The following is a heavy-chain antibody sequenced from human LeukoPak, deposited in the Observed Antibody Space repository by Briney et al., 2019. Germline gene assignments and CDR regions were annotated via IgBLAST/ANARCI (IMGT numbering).Heavy chain of an antibody. D-gene: IGHD1-14*01. CDR2: INPNSGDT. Sequence: GASVKVSCKASGYTFTGHYIHWVRQAPGQGLEWMGWINPNSGDTDYVQKFQGRVTMTRDTSISTAYMELSSLTSDDTAVYYCARVEGLSRSPRTLRYWGQGNPVSVSS. J-gene: IGHJ4*02. CDR3: ARVEGLSRSPRTLRY. V-gene: IGHV1-2*02. CDR1: GYTFTGHY.